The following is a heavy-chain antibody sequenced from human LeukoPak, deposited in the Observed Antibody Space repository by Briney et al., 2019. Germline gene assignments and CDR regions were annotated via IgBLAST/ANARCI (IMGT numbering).Heavy chain of an antibody. CDR1: GFTFSNYA. V-gene: IGHV3-23*01. Sequence: GGSLRLSCAASGFTFSNYAMSWVRQAPGMGLEWVSAVSASGGSTYYADSVKGRFTISRDNSKSTVYLQMNTLRAEDTALYYCAKRIEAAGPYFDSWGQGTLVTVSS. CDR3: AKRIEAAGPYFDS. CDR2: VSASGGST. J-gene: IGHJ4*02. D-gene: IGHD6-13*01.